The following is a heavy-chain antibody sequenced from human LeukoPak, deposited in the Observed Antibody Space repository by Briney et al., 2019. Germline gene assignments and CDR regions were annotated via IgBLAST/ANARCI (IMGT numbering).Heavy chain of an antibody. D-gene: IGHD2-2*01. Sequence: ASVKVSCKASGYTFTGYYMHWVRQAPGLGLEWMGWINLNSGGTNSAQKFQGRVTMTRDTSISTAYMELSRLRSDDTAVYYCARESFSTLTSATDAFDIWGQGTMVTVSS. J-gene: IGHJ3*02. CDR1: GYTFTGYY. V-gene: IGHV1-2*02. CDR3: ARESFSTLTSATDAFDI. CDR2: INLNSGGT.